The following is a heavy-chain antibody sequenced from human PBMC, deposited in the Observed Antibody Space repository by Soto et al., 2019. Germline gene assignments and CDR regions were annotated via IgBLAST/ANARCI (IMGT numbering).Heavy chain of an antibody. Sequence: XXXEVRKPGASVKVSCKGSGYTFTSYGIAWVRQAPGQGLXXMGWISAHNDNTNYAQKVQGRVTVTRDTSTSTAYMELRNLRSDDTAVYYCARGRYGDYWGQGALVTVSS. CDR2: ISAHNDNT. V-gene: IGHV1-18*01. CDR3: ARGRYGDY. J-gene: IGHJ4*02. D-gene: IGHD1-1*01. CDR1: GYTFTSYG.